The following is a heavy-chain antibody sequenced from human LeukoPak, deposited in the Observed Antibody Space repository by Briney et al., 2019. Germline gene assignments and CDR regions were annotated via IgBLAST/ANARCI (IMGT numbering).Heavy chain of an antibody. Sequence: SETLSLTCTVSGGSISSSSSYWGWIRQPPGKGLEWIGSIYYSGSTYYNPSLKSRVTISVDTSKNQFSLKLSSVTAADTAVYYCARRGIAAAGGGVRDWFDPWGQGTLVTVSS. CDR3: ARRGIAAAGGGVRDWFDP. CDR2: IYYSGST. J-gene: IGHJ5*02. D-gene: IGHD6-13*01. V-gene: IGHV4-39*01. CDR1: GGSISSSSSY.